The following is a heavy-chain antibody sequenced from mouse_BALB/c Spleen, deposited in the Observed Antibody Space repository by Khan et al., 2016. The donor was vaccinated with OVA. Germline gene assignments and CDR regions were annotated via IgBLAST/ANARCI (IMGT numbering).Heavy chain of an antibody. J-gene: IGHJ2*01. CDR2: IWAGGST. CDR1: GFSLTSYG. D-gene: IGHD1-3*01. V-gene: IGHV2-9*02. Sequence: QVQLKESGPGLVAPSQSLSITCNVSGFSLTSYGVHWVRQPPGKGLEWLGVIWAGGSTNYNSALLSRLSISKDNSKSQVFLKRNSLQTDDTAMYYCARLEDIWGQGTTLTVSS. CDR3: ARLEDI.